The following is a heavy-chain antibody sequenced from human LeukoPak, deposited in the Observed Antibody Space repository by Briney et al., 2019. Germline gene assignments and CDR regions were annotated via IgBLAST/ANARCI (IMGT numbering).Heavy chain of an antibody. CDR2: IIPILGIA. CDR1: GYTFTSYG. V-gene: IGHV1-69*04. Sequence: SVKVSCKASGYTFTSYGISWVRQAPGQGLEWMGRIIPILGIANYAQKFQGRVTITADKSTSTAYMELSSLRSEDTAVYYCARLGWVQLERRYFDYWGQGTLVTVSS. CDR3: ARLGWVQLERRYFDY. J-gene: IGHJ4*02. D-gene: IGHD1-1*01.